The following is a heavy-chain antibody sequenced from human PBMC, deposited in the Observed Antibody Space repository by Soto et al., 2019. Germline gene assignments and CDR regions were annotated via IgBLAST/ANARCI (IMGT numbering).Heavy chain of an antibody. Sequence: QVQLQESGPGLVKPSETLSLTCTVSGGSISSYSWRWIRQPPGKGLEWIGYIYYSGSTNSNPSLKSRVTISVDTSKNQFSLKRSSVTAADTAVYYCARVWGGAFDIWGQGTMVTVSS. CDR3: ARVWGGAFDI. CDR1: GGSISSYS. V-gene: IGHV4-59*01. CDR2: IYYSGST. J-gene: IGHJ3*02. D-gene: IGHD3-10*01.